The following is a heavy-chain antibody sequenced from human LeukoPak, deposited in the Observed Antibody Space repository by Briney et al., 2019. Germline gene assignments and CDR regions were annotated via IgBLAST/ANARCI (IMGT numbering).Heavy chain of an antibody. J-gene: IGHJ4*02. V-gene: IGHV1-8*01. CDR2: MSPNSGNT. CDR1: GYTFLHHD. CDR3: ARINGRGNGRLTPLDY. D-gene: IGHD1-26*01. Sequence: ASVKVSCKASGYTFLHHDINWVRQVAGQGLEWMAWMSPNSGNTGYARKLKGRVTTTRATAISTAYMELRSLRSEDTGVYYCARINGRGNGRLTPLDYWGQGTLVTVPA.